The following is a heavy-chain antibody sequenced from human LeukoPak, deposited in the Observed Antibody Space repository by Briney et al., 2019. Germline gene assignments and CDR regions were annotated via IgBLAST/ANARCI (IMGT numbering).Heavy chain of an antibody. D-gene: IGHD2-8*01. CDR2: ISAYNGNT. CDR3: ARVRNYCTNGVCGKGFDP. Sequence: GASVKVSCKASGYTFTSYGISWVRQAPGQGLEWMGWISAYNGNTNYAQKLQGRVTMTTDTSTSTAYMELRSLRSDDTAVYYCARVRNYCTNGVCGKGFDPWVQGTQVTVSS. CDR1: GYTFTSYG. V-gene: IGHV1-18*01. J-gene: IGHJ5*02.